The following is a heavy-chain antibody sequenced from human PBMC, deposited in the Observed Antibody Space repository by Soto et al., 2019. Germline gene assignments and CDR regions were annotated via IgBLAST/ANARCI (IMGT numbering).Heavy chain of an antibody. V-gene: IGHV5-51*01. CDR2: IYPGDSDT. D-gene: IGHD2-2*01. CDR1: GYSFTSYW. Sequence: GESLKNSCKGSGYSFTSYWIGWVRQMPGKGLEWMGIIYPGDSDTRYSPSFQGQVTISADKSISTAYLQWSSLKASDTAMYYCARHGSYCSSTSCYQYYYYGMDVWGQGTTVTVSS. J-gene: IGHJ6*02. CDR3: ARHGSYCSSTSCYQYYYYGMDV.